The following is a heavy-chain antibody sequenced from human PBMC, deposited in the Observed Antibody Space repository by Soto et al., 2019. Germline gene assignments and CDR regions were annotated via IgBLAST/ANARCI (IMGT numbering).Heavy chain of an antibody. J-gene: IGHJ4*02. D-gene: IGHD6-19*01. V-gene: IGHV3-64*01. Sequence: GGSLRLSCAASGFTFSGYSMFWVRQAPGKGLEYVSAINTNGVNTFYAKSVKGRFTISRDNSKNTMYLQMGSLRAEDMAVYYCATGRVEDTSGWATYFDYCGQRTLVPVAS. CDR1: GFTFSGYS. CDR2: INTNGVNT. CDR3: ATGRVEDTSGWATYFDY.